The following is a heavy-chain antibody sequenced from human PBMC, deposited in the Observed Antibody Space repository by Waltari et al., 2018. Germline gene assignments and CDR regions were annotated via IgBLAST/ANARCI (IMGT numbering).Heavy chain of an antibody. CDR3: AREPPYADYAFDS. CDR1: GFSFSSYS. CDR2: INSGSSSI. V-gene: IGHV3-48*04. Sequence: EVQLVESGGGLVQTGGSRRLSCAACGFSFSSYSMNWVRQAPGKGLEWVSFINSGSSSIFSAGSVKGRFTISRDNAKNSLFLQMNSLRPEDTAVYYCAREPPYADYAFDSWGQGSLVTVSS. J-gene: IGHJ4*02. D-gene: IGHD4-17*01.